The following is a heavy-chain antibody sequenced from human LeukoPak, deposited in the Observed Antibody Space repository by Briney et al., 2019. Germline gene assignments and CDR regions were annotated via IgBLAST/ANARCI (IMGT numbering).Heavy chain of an antibody. V-gene: IGHV4-30-4*01. J-gene: IGHJ4*02. CDR1: GGSISSGDYY. CDR3: ARESSSSDFDY. Sequence: PSETLSLTCTVSGGSISSGDYYWSWIRQPPGKGLEWIGYIYYSGSTYYNPSLKSRVAISVDTSKNQFSLKLSSVTAADTAVYYCARESSSSDFDYWGQGTLVTVSS. D-gene: IGHD6-6*01. CDR2: IYYSGST.